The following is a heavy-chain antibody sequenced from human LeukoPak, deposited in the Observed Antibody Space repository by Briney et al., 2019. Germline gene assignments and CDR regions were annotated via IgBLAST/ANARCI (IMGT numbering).Heavy chain of an antibody. V-gene: IGHV1-18*01. Sequence: ASVKVSCKASGYTFTSYGISWVRQAPGQGLEWMGWISAYNGNTNYAQKLQGRVTMTRDTSISTAYMELSRLRSDDTAVYYCARDPDCSSTSCYLKEVSSGSWGQGTLVTVSS. CDR2: ISAYNGNT. D-gene: IGHD2-2*01. CDR3: ARDPDCSSTSCYLKEVSSGS. CDR1: GYTFTSYG. J-gene: IGHJ4*02.